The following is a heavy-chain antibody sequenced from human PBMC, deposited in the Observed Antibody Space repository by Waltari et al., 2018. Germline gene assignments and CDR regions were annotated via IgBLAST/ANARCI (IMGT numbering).Heavy chain of an antibody. CDR3: VRLEDCTGPGGHCYSGDPFALDV. D-gene: IGHD2-15*01. CDR2: INHAGYT. J-gene: IGHJ6*02. CDR1: GGSFSAYY. V-gene: IGHV4-34*02. Sequence: QVQLQQWGAGLLQSSETLSLTCAVYGGSFSAYYWGWVRQPPGKGLEWIGEINHAGYTNHNPSLRSRVTMSADTSKSQFSLKLNSVTAADTAVYYRVRLEDCTGPGGHCYSGDPFALDVWGQGTTVTVSS.